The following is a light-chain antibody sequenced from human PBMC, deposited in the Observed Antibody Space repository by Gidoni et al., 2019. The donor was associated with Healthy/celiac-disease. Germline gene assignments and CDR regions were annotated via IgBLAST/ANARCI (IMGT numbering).Light chain of an antibody. CDR2: GNS. V-gene: IGLV1-40*01. CDR1: SSNIGAGYD. Sequence: QSVLTQPPSVSRAPGHRVTISCTGSSSNIGAGYDVHWYQQLPGTAPNLLIYGNSNRPSGVPDRFSGSKSGTSASLAITGLQAEDEADYYCQSYDSSLSVLFGGGTKLTVL. CDR3: QSYDSSLSVL. J-gene: IGLJ2*01.